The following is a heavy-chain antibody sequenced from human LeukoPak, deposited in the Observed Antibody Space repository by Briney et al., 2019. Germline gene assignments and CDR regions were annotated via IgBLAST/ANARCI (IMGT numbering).Heavy chain of an antibody. CDR1: GYTFTSYD. D-gene: IGHD1-7*01. CDR2: MNPNSGNT. Sequence: GASVKVSCKASGYTFTSYDINWVRQATGQGLEWMGWMNPNSGNTGYAQKFQGRVTMTRNTPISTAYMELSSLRSEDTAVYYCARGRTGTTGYYYYYYMDVWGKGTTVTVSS. CDR3: ARGRTGTTGYYYYYYMDV. J-gene: IGHJ6*03. V-gene: IGHV1-8*01.